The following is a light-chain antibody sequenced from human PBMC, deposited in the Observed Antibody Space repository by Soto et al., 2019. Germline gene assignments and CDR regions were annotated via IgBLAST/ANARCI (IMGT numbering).Light chain of an antibody. V-gene: IGKV3-15*01. CDR1: QIVSSN. CDR2: GAS. CDR3: QQYKNLPTWT. Sequence: LLMKQSRATLSASHEERTTLSCRASQIVSSNLAWYQQNPGQAPRLLLYGASTRATGIPARFSGSVSGTEFTLTIGSLQSEDFAIYYCQQYKNLPTWTFGQGTNV. J-gene: IGKJ1*01.